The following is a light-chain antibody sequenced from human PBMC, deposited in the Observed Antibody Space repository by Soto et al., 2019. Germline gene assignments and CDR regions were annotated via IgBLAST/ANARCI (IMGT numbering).Light chain of an antibody. CDR3: QQYDSSPRT. CDR1: HSVSSNF. Sequence: VLALSPGTRSLSPGEGATLSCRASHSVSSNFLAWYQQKPGQAPRLLIYGASNRATGIPDRFSGSGSGTDFTLTISRLEPEDFAVYYCQQYDSSPRTFGQGTKVDNK. J-gene: IGKJ1*01. V-gene: IGKV3-20*01. CDR2: GAS.